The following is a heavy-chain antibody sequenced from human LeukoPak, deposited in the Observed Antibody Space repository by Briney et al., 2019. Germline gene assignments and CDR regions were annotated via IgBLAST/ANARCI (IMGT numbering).Heavy chain of an antibody. V-gene: IGHV3-11*01. CDR3: AAYSSWYGLILGNDAFDI. D-gene: IGHD6-13*01. Sequence: GGSLRLSCAASGFTFSDYYMSWIRQAPGKGLEWVSYISHRVSDVQYADSVKGRFTISRDNARNSLYLQMNGLRAEDTAVYYCAAYSSWYGLILGNDAFDIWGQGTMVTVSS. CDR2: ISHRVSDV. CDR1: GFTFSDYY. J-gene: IGHJ3*02.